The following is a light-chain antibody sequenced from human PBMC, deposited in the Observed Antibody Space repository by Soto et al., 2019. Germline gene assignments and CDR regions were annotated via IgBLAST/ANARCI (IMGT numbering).Light chain of an antibody. CDR1: HSIRTH. Sequence: VLMTQLPDTLSVPPGETVTLSCRASHSIRTHLAWYQQRPGQAPRLLIYYAFTRASDVPARFSGSGSGTEFSLTISSLQSEDFAVYYCQRYDTWPLTFGGGTKVDIK. CDR2: YAF. J-gene: IGKJ4*01. V-gene: IGKV3-15*01. CDR3: QRYDTWPLT.